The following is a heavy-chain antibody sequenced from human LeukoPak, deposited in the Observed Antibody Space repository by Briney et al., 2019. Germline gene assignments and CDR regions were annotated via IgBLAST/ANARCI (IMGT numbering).Heavy chain of an antibody. J-gene: IGHJ6*02. CDR2: INPNSGGT. D-gene: IGHD6-13*01. CDR1: GYTFTGYY. Sequence: ASVKVSCKASGYTFTGYYMHWVRQAPGQGLEWMGWINPNSGGTNYAQKFQGRVTMTRDTSISTAYMELSRLRSDDTAVYYCARDSRRGSWYPMVHYGMDVWGQGTTVTVSS. V-gene: IGHV1-2*02. CDR3: ARDSRRGSWYPMVHYGMDV.